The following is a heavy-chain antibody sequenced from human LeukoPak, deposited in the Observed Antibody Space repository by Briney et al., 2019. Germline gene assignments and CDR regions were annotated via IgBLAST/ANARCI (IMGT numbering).Heavy chain of an antibody. J-gene: IGHJ5*02. Sequence: SETLSLTCIVSGYSISSGYYWGWIRQPPGKGPEWIGSTHHSGSTYYNPSLKSRVTISIGTSKNQFSLRLRSVTAADTAVYYCARTELRGVIKSWGQGTLVTVSS. V-gene: IGHV4-38-2*02. CDR1: GYSISSGYY. CDR3: ARTELRGVIKS. CDR2: THHSGST. D-gene: IGHD3-10*01.